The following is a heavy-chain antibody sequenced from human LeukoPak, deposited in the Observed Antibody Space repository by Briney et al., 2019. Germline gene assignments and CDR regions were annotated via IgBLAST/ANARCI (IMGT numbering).Heavy chain of an antibody. J-gene: IGHJ4*02. CDR2: IYYSGST. CDR3: ARGSVAADYFDY. Sequence: PSETLSLTCTVSGGSISSSSYYWGWIRQPPGKGLEWIGSIYYSGSTYYNPSLKSRVTISVDTSKNQFSLKLSSVTAADTAVYYCARGSVAADYFDYWGQGTLVTVSS. CDR1: GGSISSSSYY. V-gene: IGHV4-39*07. D-gene: IGHD6-13*01.